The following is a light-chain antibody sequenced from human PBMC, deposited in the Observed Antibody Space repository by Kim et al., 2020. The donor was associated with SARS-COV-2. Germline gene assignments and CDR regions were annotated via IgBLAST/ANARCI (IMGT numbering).Light chain of an antibody. CDR2: DNT. CDR1: SSNIGAHYG. Sequence: GQRVTTSCTGSSSNIGAHYGVHWYRHLPRTAPKLIFDNTYRPSGVPDRFSASKSGTSASLAITGLQAEDEADYYCQSYDSSLSGYVFGSGTKVTVL. V-gene: IGLV1-40*01. CDR3: QSYDSSLSGYV. J-gene: IGLJ1*01.